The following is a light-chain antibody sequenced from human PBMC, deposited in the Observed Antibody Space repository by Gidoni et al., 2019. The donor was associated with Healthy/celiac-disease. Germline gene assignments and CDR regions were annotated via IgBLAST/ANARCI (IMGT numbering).Light chain of an antibody. CDR3: QQYGSSPPT. V-gene: IGKV3-20*01. CDR2: GAS. CDR1: QRVSSSY. Sequence: EIVLTQSTGTLSLSPGERATLSCRASQRVSSSYLAWYQQKPGQAPRLLIYGASSRATGIPERLSGSGSGRDFNITISRLEPEDFAVYFCQQYGSSPPTFGRGTKVEIK. J-gene: IGKJ1*01.